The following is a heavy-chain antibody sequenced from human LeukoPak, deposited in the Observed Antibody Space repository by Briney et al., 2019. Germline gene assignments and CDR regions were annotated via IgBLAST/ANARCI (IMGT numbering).Heavy chain of an antibody. J-gene: IGHJ4*02. CDR2: IYYSGST. V-gene: IGHV4-30-4*01. CDR3: AREGIVATMFDY. D-gene: IGHD5-12*01. CDR1: GGSISSGDYY. Sequence: SQTLSLTCTVSGGSISSGDYYWSWIRQPPGKGLEWIGYIYYSGSTYYNPSLKSRVTISVGTSKNQFSLKLSSVTAADTAVYYCAREGIVATMFDYWGQGTLVTVSS.